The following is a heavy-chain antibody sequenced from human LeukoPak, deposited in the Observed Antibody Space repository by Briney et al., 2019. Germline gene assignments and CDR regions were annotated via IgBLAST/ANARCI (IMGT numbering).Heavy chain of an antibody. V-gene: IGHV4-59*01. D-gene: IGHD2-21*01. CDR3: ARGEIILGDV. Sequence: KPSETLSLTCAVYGGSFSGYYWSWIRQPPGKGLEWIGYIYHSGSTNYNPSLKSRVTISVDTSKNQFSLKLSSVTAADTAVYYCARGEIILGDVWGKGTTVTISS. J-gene: IGHJ6*04. CDR1: GGSFSGYY. CDR2: IYHSGST.